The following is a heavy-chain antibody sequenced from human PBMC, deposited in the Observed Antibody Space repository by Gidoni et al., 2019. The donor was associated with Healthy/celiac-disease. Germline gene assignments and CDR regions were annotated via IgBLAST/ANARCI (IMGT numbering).Heavy chain of an antibody. V-gene: IGHV4-34*01. J-gene: IGHJ3*02. D-gene: IGHD5-12*01. CDR3: ARDLRRDGYRRRWGAFDI. Sequence: QVQLQQWGAGLLKPSETLSLTCAVYGGSFSGYYWSGIRQPPGKGLEWIGEINHSGSTNYNPSLKSRVTISVDTSKNQFSLKLSSVTAADTAVYYCARDLRRDGYRRRWGAFDIWGQGTMVTVSS. CDR1: GGSFSGYY. CDR2: INHSGST.